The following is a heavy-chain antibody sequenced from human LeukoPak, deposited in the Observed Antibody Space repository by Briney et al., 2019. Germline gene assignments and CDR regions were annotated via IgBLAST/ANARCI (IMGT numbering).Heavy chain of an antibody. J-gene: IGHJ4*02. CDR1: GFTFSSYA. CDR2: ISYDGSNK. V-gene: IGHV3-30*04. D-gene: IGHD3-22*01. CDR3: ASLLFSSGYYWRVDYFDY. Sequence: GGSLRLSCAASGFTFSSYAMHWVRQAPGKGLEWVAVISYDGSNKYYANSVKGRFTISRDNSKNTLYLQMNSLRAEDTAVYYCASLLFSSGYYWRVDYFDYWGQGTLVTVSS.